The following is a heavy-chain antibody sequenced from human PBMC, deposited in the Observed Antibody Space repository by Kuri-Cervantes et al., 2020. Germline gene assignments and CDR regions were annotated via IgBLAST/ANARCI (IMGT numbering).Heavy chain of an antibody. CDR2: ISAYNGNT. CDR1: GGTFSSYA. D-gene: IGHD3-22*01. Sequence: ASVKVSCKASGGTFSSYAISWVRQAPGQGLEWMGWISAYNGNTNYAQKLQGRVTMTTDTSTSTAYMELRSLRSDDTAVYYCARVWSYYYDSSGYLWFDPWGQGTLVTVSS. J-gene: IGHJ5*02. V-gene: IGHV1-18*01. CDR3: ARVWSYYYDSSGYLWFDP.